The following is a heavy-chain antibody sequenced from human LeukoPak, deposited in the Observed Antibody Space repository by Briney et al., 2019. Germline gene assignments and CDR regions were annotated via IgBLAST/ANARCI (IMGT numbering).Heavy chain of an antibody. CDR3: AKPERYGTTWYGRVDY. Sequence: GGSLRLSCSASGFTFSKYAMHWVRQAPGKGLEFVSGINDDWGTTDYADSVKGRFTISRDNSKDTLYLQMNSLRDEDTAVYYCAKPERYGTTWYGRVDYWGQGTLVTVSS. J-gene: IGHJ4*02. CDR2: INDDWGTT. CDR1: GFTFSKYA. V-gene: IGHV3-64*04. D-gene: IGHD6-13*01.